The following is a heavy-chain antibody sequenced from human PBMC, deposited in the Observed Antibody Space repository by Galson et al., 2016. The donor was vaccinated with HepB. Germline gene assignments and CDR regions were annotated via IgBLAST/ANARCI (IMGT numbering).Heavy chain of an antibody. Sequence: SVKVSCKVSGYTRTELSMHWVRQAPGKGLEWIGGFDPEDGETFYAQEFQGRVLITEDSSTGPAYMEMGSLRSEATAVYYCTLYYYDTSGYYFFDNWGQGTLVTVSS. V-gene: IGHV1-24*01. CDR3: TLYYYDTSGYYFFDN. D-gene: IGHD3-22*01. CDR2: FDPEDGET. CDR1: GYTRTELS. J-gene: IGHJ4*02.